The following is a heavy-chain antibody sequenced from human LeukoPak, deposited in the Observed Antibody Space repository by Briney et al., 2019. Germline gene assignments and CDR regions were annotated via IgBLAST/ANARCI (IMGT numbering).Heavy chain of an antibody. Sequence: GGSLRLSCEPSRFTFSAYAMSWVRPTPGKGLEWVSPIGGSGAHRYYSDSGKCRFTTSRDNSKTTLYLQMSSLRDDDAALYFCAKHMGTGRPLYDHWGRGILVTVSA. V-gene: IGHV3-23*01. CDR3: AKHMGTGRPLYDH. J-gene: IGHJ4*02. CDR2: IGGSGAHR. D-gene: IGHD6-6*01. CDR1: RFTFSAYA.